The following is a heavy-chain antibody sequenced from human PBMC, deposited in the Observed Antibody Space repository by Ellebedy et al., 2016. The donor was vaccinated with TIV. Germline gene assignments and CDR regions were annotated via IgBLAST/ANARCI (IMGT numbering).Heavy chain of an antibody. CDR3: ARVGRSESYRAPFDY. J-gene: IGHJ4*02. V-gene: IGHV3-23*01. D-gene: IGHD1-26*01. Sequence: GGSLRLSXAASGFTFSSYAMSWVRQAPGKGLEWVSTISGSGGSTYYADSVKGRFTISRDNSKNTLYLQMNSLRAEDTAVYYCARVGRSESYRAPFDYWGQGTLVTVSS. CDR1: GFTFSSYA. CDR2: ISGSGGST.